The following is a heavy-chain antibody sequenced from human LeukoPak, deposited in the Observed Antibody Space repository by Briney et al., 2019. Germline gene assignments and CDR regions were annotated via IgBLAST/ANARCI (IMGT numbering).Heavy chain of an antibody. CDR1: GYIFTNNA. CDR2: INTNTRNP. Sequence: ASVKVSCKVSGYIFTNNAMNWVRQAPGQGLEWMGWINTNTRNPTYAQGFTGRFVFSLDTSVSTAYLQISSLKAEDTAVYYCARIRAPSSFGQRESDYWGQGTLVTVSS. V-gene: IGHV7-4-1*02. CDR3: ARIRAPSSFGQRESDY. D-gene: IGHD3-3*02. J-gene: IGHJ4*02.